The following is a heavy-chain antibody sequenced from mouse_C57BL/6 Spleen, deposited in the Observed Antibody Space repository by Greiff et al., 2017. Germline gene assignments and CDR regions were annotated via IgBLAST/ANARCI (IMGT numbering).Heavy chain of an antibody. D-gene: IGHD1-1*01. J-gene: IGHJ1*03. V-gene: IGHV1-53*01. CDR3: ARSYYDGSSYDWYFDV. Sequence: QVQLQQPGPELVKPGASVKLSCKASGYTFTSYWMHWVKQRPGQGLEWIGNINPSNGGTNYNEKFKSKATLTVDKSSSTAYMQLSSLTSEDSAIYYCARSYYDGSSYDWYFDVWGTGTTVTVSS. CDR2: INPSNGGT. CDR1: GYTFTSYW.